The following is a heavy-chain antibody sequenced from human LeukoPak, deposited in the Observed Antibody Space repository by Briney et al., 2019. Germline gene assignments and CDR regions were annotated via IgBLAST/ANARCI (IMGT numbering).Heavy chain of an antibody. J-gene: IGHJ3*02. CDR2: IVVGSGNT. D-gene: IGHD1-26*01. V-gene: IGHV1-58*01. CDR1: GFTFTSSA. Sequence: GASVKVSCKASGFTFTSSAVQWVRQARGQRLGWIGWIVVGSGNTNYAQKFQERVTITRDMSTSTAYMELSSLRSEDTAVYYCAADWRELDAFDIWGQGTMVTVSS. CDR3: AADWRELDAFDI.